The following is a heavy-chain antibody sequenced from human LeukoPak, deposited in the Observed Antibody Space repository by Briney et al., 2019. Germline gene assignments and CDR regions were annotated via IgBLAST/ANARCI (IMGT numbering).Heavy chain of an antibody. CDR3: AREHSLLFDY. J-gene: IGHJ4*02. CDR1: GGTFSSYA. D-gene: IGHD3-16*02. Sequence: ASVKVSCKASGGTFSSYANSWVRQAPGQGLEWMGGIIPIFGTANYAQKFQGRVTITADESTSTAYMELSSLRSEDTAVYYCAREHSLLFDYWGQGTLVTVSS. V-gene: IGHV1-69*01. CDR2: IIPIFGTA.